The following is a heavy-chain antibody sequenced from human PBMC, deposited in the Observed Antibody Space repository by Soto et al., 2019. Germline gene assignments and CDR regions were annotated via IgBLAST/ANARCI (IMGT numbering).Heavy chain of an antibody. CDR3: AHHAASSMMYFTSLSGFDY. CDR2: IIPAFVTV. J-gene: IGHJ4*02. Sequence: QVHLVQTGPEMKKPGSSVKVSCMVSGDTFSTYAISWVRQTPGQGLEWMGGIIPAFVTVNYAQKFRGRLTITADKSTGTVYMDLTFLTSEDTAMYYCAHHAASSMMYFTSLSGFDYWGQGTLVTVSS. D-gene: IGHD2-8*01. V-gene: IGHV1-69*14. CDR1: GDTFSTYA.